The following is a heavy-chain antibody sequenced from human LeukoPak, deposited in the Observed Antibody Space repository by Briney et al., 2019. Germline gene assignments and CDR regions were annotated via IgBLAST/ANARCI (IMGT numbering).Heavy chain of an antibody. Sequence: PSETLSLTCTVSGGAIISDNFYWGWVRQPPGKGLEWVGSINYSVTTYYNPSLRSRVSISVDTSRTQFLLRLNSVTAADTAVYYCGRLFDSWGQGILVTVSS. CDR3: GRLFDS. J-gene: IGHJ4*02. V-gene: IGHV4-39*01. CDR1: GGAIISDNFY. CDR2: INYSVTT.